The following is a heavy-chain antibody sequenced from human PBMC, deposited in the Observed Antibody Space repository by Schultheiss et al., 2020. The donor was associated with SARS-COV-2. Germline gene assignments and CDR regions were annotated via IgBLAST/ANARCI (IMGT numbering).Heavy chain of an antibody. CDR1: SGSISSSDW. V-gene: IGHV4-4*02. J-gene: IGHJ5*02. D-gene: IGHD6-13*01. CDR2: ISLSGST. Sequence: SETLSLTCAVSSGSISSSDWWSWVRQPPGTGLEWIGEISLSGSTNYNPSLKSRVTISVDTSKNQFSLKLSSVTAADTAVYYCARDMHHTSSWYRVIDPWGQGTLVTVSS. CDR3: ARDMHHTSSWYRVIDP.